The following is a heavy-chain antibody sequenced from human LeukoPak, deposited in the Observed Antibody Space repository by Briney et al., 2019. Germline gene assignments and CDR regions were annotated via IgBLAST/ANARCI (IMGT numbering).Heavy chain of an antibody. Sequence: SVKVSCKASGYTFTSYGISWVRQAPGQGLEWMGRIIPIFGTANYAQKFQGRVTITTDESTSTAYMELSSLRSEDTAVYYCAREGGYYFDYWGQGTLVTVSS. V-gene: IGHV1-69*05. D-gene: IGHD3-16*01. CDR3: AREGGYYFDY. CDR1: GYTFTSYG. CDR2: IIPIFGTA. J-gene: IGHJ4*02.